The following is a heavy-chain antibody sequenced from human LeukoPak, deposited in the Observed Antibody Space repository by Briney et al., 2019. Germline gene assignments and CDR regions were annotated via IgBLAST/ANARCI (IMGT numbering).Heavy chain of an antibody. Sequence: SPTLSLTCAISGDSVSSNSATWDWIRQSPSRGLEWLGRTYYRSKWYNVYAVSVKSRITINPDTSKNQFSLQLNSVTPEDTAVYFCARTVPGKLDYWGQGTLVTVSS. V-gene: IGHV6-1*01. CDR2: TYYRSKWYN. CDR3: ARTVPGKLDY. CDR1: GDSVSSNSAT. D-gene: IGHD6-19*01. J-gene: IGHJ4*02.